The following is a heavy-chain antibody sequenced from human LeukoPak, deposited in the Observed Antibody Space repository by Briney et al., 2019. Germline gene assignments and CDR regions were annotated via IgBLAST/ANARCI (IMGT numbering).Heavy chain of an antibody. Sequence: SETLSLTCAVYGGSFSGYYWSWIRQPPGKGLEWIGEINHSGGTNYNPSLKSRVTISVDTSKNQFSLKLSSVTAADTAVYYCARGRITIFGVVIGLGYWGQGTLVTVSS. CDR3: ARGRITIFGVVIGLGY. V-gene: IGHV4-34*01. CDR1: GGSFSGYY. J-gene: IGHJ4*02. D-gene: IGHD3-3*01. CDR2: INHSGGT.